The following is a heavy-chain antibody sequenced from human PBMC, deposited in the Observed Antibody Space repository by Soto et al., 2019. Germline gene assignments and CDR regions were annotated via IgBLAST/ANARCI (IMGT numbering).Heavy chain of an antibody. D-gene: IGHD6-13*01. Sequence: QVQLQESGPGLVKPSQTLSLTCTVSGGSISSGGYYWSWIRQHPGKGLEWIGYIYHSGSTYYNPSLKSRVTISLDTSKTQFSLTLSSVTAAATAAYCCAGRRAAAGTGGDYWGRGTLVTVSS. CDR2: IYHSGST. J-gene: IGHJ4*02. CDR3: AGRRAAAGTGGDY. CDR1: GGSISSGGYY. V-gene: IGHV4-31*03.